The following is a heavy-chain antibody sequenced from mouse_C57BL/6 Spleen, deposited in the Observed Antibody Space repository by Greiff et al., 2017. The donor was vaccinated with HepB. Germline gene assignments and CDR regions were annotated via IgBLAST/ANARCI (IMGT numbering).Heavy chain of an antibody. Sequence: QVQLKQSGPELVKPGASVKISCKASGYAFSSSWMNWVKQRPGKGLEWIGRIYPGDGDTNYNGKFKGKATLTADKSSSTAYMQLSSLTSEDSAVYFCATEPTVVAKGYFDYWGQGTTLTVSS. CDR3: ATEPTVVAKGYFDY. D-gene: IGHD1-1*01. V-gene: IGHV1-82*01. J-gene: IGHJ2*01. CDR2: IYPGDGDT. CDR1: GYAFSSSW.